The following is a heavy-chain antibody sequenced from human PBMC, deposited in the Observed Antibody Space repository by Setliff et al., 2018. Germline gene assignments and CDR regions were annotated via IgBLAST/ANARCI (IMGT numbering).Heavy chain of an antibody. CDR3: ARTPYYYDTAGYDF. J-gene: IGHJ4*02. CDR1: GGSISSYY. D-gene: IGHD3-22*01. V-gene: IGHV4-4*07. CDR2: IYTTGST. Sequence: KPSETLSLTCTVSGGSISSYYWSWIRQPAGKGLEWIGHIYTTGSTNYNPSLKSRVTLSVDTSKNQFSLKLTSVTAADTAIYYCARTPYYYDTAGYDFWGQGTLVTVSS.